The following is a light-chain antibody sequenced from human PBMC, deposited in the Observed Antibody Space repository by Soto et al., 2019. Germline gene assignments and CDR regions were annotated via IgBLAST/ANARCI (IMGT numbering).Light chain of an antibody. CDR1: SSDVGVYKY. V-gene: IGLV2-14*01. J-gene: IGLJ2*01. Sequence: QSALTQPASVSGSPGQSITISCTGTSSDVGVYKYVSWYQQHPGKAPKLMIYEVSNRPSGVSNRFSGSKSANTASLTISGLQAGDEAEYFCSSYTTRSTVIFGGGTKLTVL. CDR2: EVS. CDR3: SSYTTRSTVI.